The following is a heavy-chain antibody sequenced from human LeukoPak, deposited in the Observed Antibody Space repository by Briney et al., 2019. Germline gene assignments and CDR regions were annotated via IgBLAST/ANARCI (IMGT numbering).Heavy chain of an antibody. V-gene: IGHV1-18*01. CDR3: ARDLGVTMVRGVMS. D-gene: IGHD3-10*01. Sequence: ASVKVSCKASGYTITSYGISWVRQAPGQGLEWMGWISAYNGNTNYAQKLQGRVTMTTDTSTSTAYMELRSLRSDDTAVYYCARDLGVTMVRGVMSWGQGTLVTVS. CDR1: GYTITSYG. J-gene: IGHJ4*02. CDR2: ISAYNGNT.